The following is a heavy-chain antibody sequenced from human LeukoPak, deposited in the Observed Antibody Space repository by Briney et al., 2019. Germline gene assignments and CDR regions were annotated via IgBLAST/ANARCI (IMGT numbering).Heavy chain of an antibody. V-gene: IGHV4-59*01. J-gene: IGHJ5*02. CDR1: GGSISSYY. D-gene: IGHD2-21*01. Sequence: PSETLSLTCTVSGGSISSYYWSWIRQPPGKGLQWIGYISNTGSTNYNPSLKARVTISLDTSKKQFSLKLSSVTAADTAVYYCARVVIAHNWFDPWGQGTLVTVSS. CDR3: ARVVIAHNWFDP. CDR2: ISNTGST.